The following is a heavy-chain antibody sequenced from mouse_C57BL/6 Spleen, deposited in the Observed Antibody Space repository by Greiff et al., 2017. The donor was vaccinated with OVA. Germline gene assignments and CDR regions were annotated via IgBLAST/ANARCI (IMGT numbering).Heavy chain of an antibody. D-gene: IGHD2-4*01. CDR1: GFTFSSYG. Sequence: EVQLVESGGDLVKPGGSLKLSCAASGFTFSSYGMSWVRQTPDKRLEWVATISSGGSYTYYPDSVKGRFTISRDNAKNTLYLQMSSLKSEDTAMYYCARLSYDYDVDYFDYWGQGTTLTVSS. CDR3: ARLSYDYDVDYFDY. CDR2: ISSGGSYT. V-gene: IGHV5-6*01. J-gene: IGHJ2*01.